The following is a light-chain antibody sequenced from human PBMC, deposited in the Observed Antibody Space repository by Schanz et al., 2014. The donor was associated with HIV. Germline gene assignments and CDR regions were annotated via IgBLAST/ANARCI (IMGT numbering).Light chain of an antibody. CDR3: QQYGYSPLT. J-gene: IGKJ4*01. CDR1: RTVSNY. CDR2: DAS. V-gene: IGKV3-11*01. Sequence: EIVLTQSPATLSLSPGERATLSCRASRTVSNYLAWYQQKPGQAPRLLIYDASNRATGVPARFSGSGSGTDFTLTISSLEPEDFAVYYCQQYGYSPLTFGGGTKVDIK.